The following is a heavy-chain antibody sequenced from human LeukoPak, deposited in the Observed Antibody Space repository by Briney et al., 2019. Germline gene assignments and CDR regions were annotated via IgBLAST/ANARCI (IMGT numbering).Heavy chain of an antibody. Sequence: SETLSLTCTVSGGSISSYYWSWLRQPAGKGLEWIGRIHTTGSTNYNPSLKSRVTMSVDTSKNQFSPKLSSVTAADTAVYYCARVARYGPGSYWLTLSRWGQGTLVTVSS. CDR2: IHTTGST. D-gene: IGHD3-10*01. CDR3: ARVARYGPGSYWLTLSR. V-gene: IGHV4-4*07. CDR1: GGSISSYY. J-gene: IGHJ4*02.